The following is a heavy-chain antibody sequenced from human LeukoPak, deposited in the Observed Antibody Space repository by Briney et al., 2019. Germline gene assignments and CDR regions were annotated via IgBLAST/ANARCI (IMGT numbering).Heavy chain of an antibody. CDR1: GVSISSDSYY. V-gene: IGHV4-39*01. D-gene: IGHD6-19*01. J-gene: IGHJ4*02. CDR2: IYYSGST. CDR3: ASLAVAGLSEGY. Sequence: SETLSLTCTVSGVSISSDSYYWAWIRQPPGKGLEWIASIYYSGSTYYNPSLKSRVTISVDTSRNQFSLKLSSVTAADTAVYYCASLAVAGLSEGYWGQGTLVIVSS.